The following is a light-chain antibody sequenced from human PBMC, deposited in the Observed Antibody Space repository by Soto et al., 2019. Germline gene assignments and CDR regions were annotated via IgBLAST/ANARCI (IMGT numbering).Light chain of an antibody. CDR3: QQYSTWDT. Sequence: DIQMTQSPSTLSASVGDSVTITCRASRSIDIWLAWYQQRPGKAPKLLIYMASTLETGVPSRFSGSGSGTESTLTINSLQPDDFATYYCQQYSTWDTLCQGTKL. CDR1: RSIDIW. CDR2: MAS. V-gene: IGKV1-5*03. J-gene: IGKJ2*01.